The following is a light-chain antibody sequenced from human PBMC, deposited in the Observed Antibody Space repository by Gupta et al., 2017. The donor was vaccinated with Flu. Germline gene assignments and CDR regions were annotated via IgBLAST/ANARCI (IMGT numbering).Light chain of an antibody. J-gene: IGLJ3*02. CDR1: TSDIGAHNR. V-gene: IGLV2-14*01. Sequence: ALTQPASVSGSPGQSITISCTGTTSDIGAHNRVSWCQQHPGKAPKLIIYEVNNRPSGVSNRFSGSKSGNTASLTISGLQAEDEAYYYCTSFKRSNTVVFGGGTKLTVL. CDR3: TSFKRSNTVV. CDR2: EVN.